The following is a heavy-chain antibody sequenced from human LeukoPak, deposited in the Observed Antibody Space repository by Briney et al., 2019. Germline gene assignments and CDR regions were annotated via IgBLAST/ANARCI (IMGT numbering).Heavy chain of an antibody. CDR3: ARIHRYCSGGACYVLDN. J-gene: IGHJ4*02. V-gene: IGHV4-30-2*02. CDR1: GGSISSGGYS. CDR2: IYHSGST. Sequence: SQTLSLTCAVSGGSISSGGYSWGWIRQPPGKGLEWIGYIYHSGSTYYNPSLKSRITISVDTSRNQFSLQLSSVTAADTAVYYCARIHRYCSGGACYVLDNWGQGTLVAVSS. D-gene: IGHD2-15*01.